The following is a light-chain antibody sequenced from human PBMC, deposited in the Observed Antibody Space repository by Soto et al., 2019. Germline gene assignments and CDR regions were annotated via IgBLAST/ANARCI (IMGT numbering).Light chain of an antibody. CDR3: LQYGSSPYT. V-gene: IGKV3-20*01. CDR1: QSVSSSY. CDR2: GAS. Sequence: EIVLTQSPGTLSLSPGERATLSCRASQSVSSSYLAWYQQQPVQAPRPLIYGASSRATCIPDRFSGSGSGTDFTLTISRLEPEDFAVYYCLQYGSSPYTFGQGTKLEIK. J-gene: IGKJ2*01.